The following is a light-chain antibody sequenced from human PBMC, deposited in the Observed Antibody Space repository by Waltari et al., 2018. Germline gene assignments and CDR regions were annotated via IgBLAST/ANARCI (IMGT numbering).Light chain of an antibody. J-gene: IGKJ1*01. CDR2: GVP. V-gene: IGKV3-15*01. CDR3: QQYNVWPRT. Sequence: VMTQSPATLSESPGKMVTLTCRASQSVSNNVAWYQQRPGQAPRPLIYGVPTRATDVPAKFSGSRSGTEVTLTINTLQSEDAATYYCQQYNVWPRTFGQGTKVEI. CDR1: QSVSNN.